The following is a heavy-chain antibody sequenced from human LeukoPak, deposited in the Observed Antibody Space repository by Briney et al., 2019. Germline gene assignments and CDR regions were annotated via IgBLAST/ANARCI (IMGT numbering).Heavy chain of an antibody. Sequence: SETLSLTCSVSGGSISSTSYYWAWIRQPPGKGLEWIGRIYYGGSTFYNPSLKSRVTISADTSNSHFSLRLSSVTAADTAVYYCARRAIVATIDYWGQGTLVTVSS. CDR1: GGSISSTSYY. CDR2: IYYGGST. CDR3: ARRAIVATIDY. V-gene: IGHV4-39*01. J-gene: IGHJ4*02. D-gene: IGHD5-12*01.